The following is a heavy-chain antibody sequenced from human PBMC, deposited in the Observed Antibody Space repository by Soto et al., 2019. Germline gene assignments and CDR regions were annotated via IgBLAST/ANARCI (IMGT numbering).Heavy chain of an antibody. D-gene: IGHD3-10*01. CDR3: ARGGILWFGELGY. CDR2: ISYDGSNK. J-gene: IGHJ4*02. V-gene: IGHV3-30-3*01. CDR1: GFTFSSYA. Sequence: QVQLVESGGGVVQPGRSLRLSCAASGFTFSSYAMHWVRQAPGKGLEWVAVISYDGSNKYYADSVKGRFTISRDNSKNPLYLQMNSLRAEDTAVYYCARGGILWFGELGYWGQGTLVTVSS.